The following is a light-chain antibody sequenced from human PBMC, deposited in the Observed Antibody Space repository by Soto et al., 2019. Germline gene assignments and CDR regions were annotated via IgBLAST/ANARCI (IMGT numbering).Light chain of an antibody. V-gene: IGLV2-23*02. Sequence: QSVLTQPPSASGSPGQSVTISCTGTSSDVCTYDYVSWYQQHPGKAPKLMIYEVNKRPSGVSNRFSGSKSGNTASLTISGLKVEDEDDYYCCSSGGSPTYVFGTGTKLTVL. CDR3: CSSGGSPTYV. CDR1: SSDVCTYDY. CDR2: EVN. J-gene: IGLJ1*01.